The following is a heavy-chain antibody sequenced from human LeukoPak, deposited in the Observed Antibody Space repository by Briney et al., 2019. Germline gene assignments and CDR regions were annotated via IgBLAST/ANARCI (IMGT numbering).Heavy chain of an antibody. CDR2: INHSGST. J-gene: IGHJ4*02. CDR3: ARGLDWNDELDY. V-gene: IGHV4-34*01. CDR1: GGSFSGYY. D-gene: IGHD1-1*01. Sequence: PSETLSLTCAVYGGSFSGYYWSWIRQPPGKGLEWIGEINHSGSTNYNPSLKSRVTISVDTSKNQFSLKLSSVTAADTAVYYYARGLDWNDELDYWGQGTLVTVSS.